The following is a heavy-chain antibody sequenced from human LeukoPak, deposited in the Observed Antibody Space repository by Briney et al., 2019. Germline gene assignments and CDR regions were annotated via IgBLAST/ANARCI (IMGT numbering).Heavy chain of an antibody. CDR2: IYYSGST. D-gene: IGHD3-10*01. CDR3: ARQYYGSGSFNSDY. J-gene: IGHJ4*02. V-gene: IGHV4-39*01. Sequence: SETLSLTCTVSGGSISSSSYYWGWIRQPPGKGLEWIGSIYYSGSTYYNPSLKSRVTISVDTSKNQFSLKLSSVTAADTAVYYCARQYYGSGSFNSDYWGQGTLVTVSS. CDR1: GGSISSSSYY.